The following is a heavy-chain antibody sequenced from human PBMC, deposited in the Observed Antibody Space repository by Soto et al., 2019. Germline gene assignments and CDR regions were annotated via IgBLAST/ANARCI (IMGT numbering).Heavy chain of an antibody. CDR2: IYYSGST. CDR3: ARVWGGAFDI. CDR1: GGFLSSSNFY. Sequence: SGNPSLTSPFSGGFLSSSNFYLGWIRQPPGKGLEWIGYIYYSGSTNYNPSLKSRVTISVDTSKNQFSLKLSSVTAADTAVYYCARVWGGAFDIWGQGTMVTVSS. D-gene: IGHD3-10*01. V-gene: IGHV4-61*01. J-gene: IGHJ3*02.